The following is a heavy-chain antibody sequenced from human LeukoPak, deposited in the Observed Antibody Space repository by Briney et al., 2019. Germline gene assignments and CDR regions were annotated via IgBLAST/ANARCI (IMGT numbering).Heavy chain of an antibody. CDR1: GFTFSSYA. CDR3: AKGDSSGYYDAFDI. V-gene: IGHV3-30*04. J-gene: IGHJ3*02. Sequence: GGSLRLSCAASGFTFSSYAMHWVRQAPGKGLEWVAVVSFDGSNEYYADSLKGRITISRDNSKNTLYLQMNSLRAEDTAVYYCAKGDSSGYYDAFDIWGQGTMVTVSS. CDR2: VSFDGSNE. D-gene: IGHD3-22*01.